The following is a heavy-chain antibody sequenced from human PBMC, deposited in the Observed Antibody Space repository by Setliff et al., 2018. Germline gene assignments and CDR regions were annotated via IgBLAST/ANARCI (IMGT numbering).Heavy chain of an antibody. CDR3: ASSYDSSGYYASTYYYYYYMDV. V-gene: IGHV1-69*10. CDR2: IIPILGIA. CDR1: GGTFSSYA. D-gene: IGHD3-22*01. Sequence: SVKVSCKASGGTFSSYAISWVRQAPGQGLEWMGGIIPILGIANYAQEFQGRVTITTDESTSTAYMELSSLRSEDTAVYYCASSYDSSGYYASTYYYYYYMDVWGKGTTVTVSS. J-gene: IGHJ6*03.